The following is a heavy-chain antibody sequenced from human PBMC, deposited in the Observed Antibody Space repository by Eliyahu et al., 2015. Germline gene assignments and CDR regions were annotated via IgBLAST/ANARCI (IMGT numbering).Heavy chain of an antibody. Sequence: QVQLVQSGAEVKKPGASVKVSCKASGYXFTXYXXPWXRQAPGQGLEWMGWIKPNSGGTNYAQKFQGWVTMTRDTSISTAYMELSRLRSDDTAVYYCARSPLPRYYDSSGYQFPDAFDIWGQGTMVTVSS. CDR2: IKPNSGGT. CDR1: GYXFTXYX. D-gene: IGHD3-22*01. CDR3: ARSPLPRYYDSSGYQFPDAFDI. V-gene: IGHV1-2*04. J-gene: IGHJ3*02.